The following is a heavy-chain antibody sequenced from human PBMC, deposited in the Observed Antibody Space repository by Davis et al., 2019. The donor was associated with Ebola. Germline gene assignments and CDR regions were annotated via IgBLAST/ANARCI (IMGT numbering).Heavy chain of an antibody. CDR1: GYSFTSYW. D-gene: IGHD6-6*01. Sequence: GESLKISCKGSGYSFTSYWISWVRQMPGKGLEWMGRIDPSDSYTNYSPSFQGHVTISADKSISTAYLQWSSLKASDTAMYYCARQGSSSDYYNYYMDVWGKGTTVTVSS. V-gene: IGHV5-10-1*01. CDR3: ARQGSSSDYYNYYMDV. J-gene: IGHJ6*03. CDR2: IDPSDSYT.